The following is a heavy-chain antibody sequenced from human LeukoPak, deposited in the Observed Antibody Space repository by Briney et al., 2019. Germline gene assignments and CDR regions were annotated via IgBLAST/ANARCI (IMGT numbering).Heavy chain of an antibody. Sequence: GGSLRLSCAASGFTFSSYGMHWVRQAPGKGLEWVAFIRYDGSNKYYADSVKGRFSISRDNSKNTLYLQMNSLRAEDTAVYYCARDRNTDCWSGYYTNYFDYWGQGTLVTVSS. CDR2: IRYDGSNK. CDR3: ARDRNTDCWSGYYTNYFDY. J-gene: IGHJ4*02. CDR1: GFTFSSYG. V-gene: IGHV3-30*02. D-gene: IGHD3-3*01.